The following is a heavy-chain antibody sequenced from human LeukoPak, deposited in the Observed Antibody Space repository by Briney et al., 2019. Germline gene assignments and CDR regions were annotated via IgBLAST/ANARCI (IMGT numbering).Heavy chain of an antibody. CDR1: GYTFTSYA. CDR2: INTNTGNP. CDR3: ARSPTLPQSDY. J-gene: IGHJ4*02. V-gene: IGHV7-4-1*02. Sequence: WASVKVSCKASGYTFTSYAMNWVRQAPGQGLEWMGWINTNTGNPTYAQGFTGRFVFSLDTSVSTAYPQISSLKAEDTAVYYCARSPTLPQSDYWGQGTLVTVSS.